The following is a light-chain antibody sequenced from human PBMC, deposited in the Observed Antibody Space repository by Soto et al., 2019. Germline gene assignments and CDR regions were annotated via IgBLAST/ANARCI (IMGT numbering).Light chain of an antibody. CDR1: SSDVGRYNY. Sequence: QSVLTQPASVSGSPEQSITISCTGTSSDVGRYNYVSWYQQHPGKAPKLIIYDVSNRPSGVSNRFSGSKSGNTASLTISGLQAEDEADYYCSSYAGSDNYVFGTGTKVTVL. J-gene: IGLJ1*01. CDR2: DVS. CDR3: SSYAGSDNYV. V-gene: IGLV2-14*01.